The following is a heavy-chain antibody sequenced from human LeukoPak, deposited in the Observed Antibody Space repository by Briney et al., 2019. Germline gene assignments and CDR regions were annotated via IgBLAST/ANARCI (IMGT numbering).Heavy chain of an antibody. D-gene: IGHD2-2*01. CDR2: IYSGGST. Sequence: GGSLRLSCAASGFTVSSNYMSWVRQAPGKGLEWVSVIYSGGSTYYADSVKGRFTISRDNSKNTLYLQMNSLRAEDTAVYYCARDSCYDFTCFDYWGQGTLVTVSS. CDR1: GFTVSSNY. CDR3: ARDSCYDFTCFDY. V-gene: IGHV3-66*01. J-gene: IGHJ4*02.